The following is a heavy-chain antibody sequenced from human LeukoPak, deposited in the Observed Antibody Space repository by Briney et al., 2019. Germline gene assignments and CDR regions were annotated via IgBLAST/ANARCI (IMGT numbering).Heavy chain of an antibody. CDR1: GGSISSGGYY. CDR2: IYYSGST. J-gene: IGHJ4*02. V-gene: IGHV4-31*03. CDR3: ARDRLRGHFDY. Sequence: SETLSLTCTVSGGSISSGGYYWSWIRQHPGKGLEWIGYIYYSGSTYYNPSLKSRVTISVDTSKNQFSLKLSSVTAADTAVYYCARDRLRGHFDYWGQGTLVTVSS. D-gene: IGHD5-12*01.